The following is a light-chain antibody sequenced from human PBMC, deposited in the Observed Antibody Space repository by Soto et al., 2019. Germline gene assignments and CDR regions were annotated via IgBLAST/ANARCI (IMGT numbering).Light chain of an antibody. CDR1: STDVGDYNY. V-gene: IGLV2-8*01. J-gene: IGLJ1*01. Sequence: QSPLTQPPSASGSPGQSVTISCTGTSTDVGDYNYVSWYQQRPGKAPKLMIFEVTKRPSGVPDRFSGPKSGNTASLTVSGVQADDEADYYCSSYAGSNSFVLGTGTKVTVL. CDR3: SSYAGSNSFV. CDR2: EVT.